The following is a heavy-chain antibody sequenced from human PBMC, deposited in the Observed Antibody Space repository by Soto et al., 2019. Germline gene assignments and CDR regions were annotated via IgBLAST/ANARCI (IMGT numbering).Heavy chain of an antibody. J-gene: IGHJ6*02. V-gene: IGHV1-69*13. Sequence: SVKVSCKASGGSIRNYAVSWVRQAPGQGLEWVGGITPVSGSAQYAQKFQDRVTITADASTGTVYMELSSLRSEDTAVYYCAKDLSTSGYHYGMDVWGQGTTVTVSS. CDR2: ITPVSGSA. CDR3: AKDLSTSGYHYGMDV. CDR1: GGSIRNYA.